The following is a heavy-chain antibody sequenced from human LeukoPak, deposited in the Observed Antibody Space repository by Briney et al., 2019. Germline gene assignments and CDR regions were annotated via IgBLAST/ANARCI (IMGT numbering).Heavy chain of an antibody. J-gene: IGHJ4*02. V-gene: IGHV1-69*05. CDR2: IIPIFGTA. D-gene: IGHD6-13*01. CDR3: ARGAVAYSSSWLTIDY. CDR1: GGTFSSYA. Sequence: SVKVSCKASGGTFSSYAISWVPHAPGQGVEWMGGIIPIFGTANYAQKFQGRVTITTDESTSTAYRELSSLRSEDTAVYYCARGAVAYSSSWLTIDYWGQGTLVTVSS.